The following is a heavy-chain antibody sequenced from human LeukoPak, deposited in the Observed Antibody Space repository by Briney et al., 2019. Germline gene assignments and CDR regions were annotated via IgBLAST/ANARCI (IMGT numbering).Heavy chain of an antibody. CDR2: INPNSGGT. J-gene: IGHJ5*02. Sequence: ASVKVSCKASGYTFTGYYMHWVRQAPGQGLEWMGWINPNSGGTNYAQKFQGRATMTRDTSISTAYMELSRLRSDDTAVYYCARDAGIAAAGTAWFDPWGQGTLVTVSS. CDR1: GYTFTGYY. D-gene: IGHD6-13*01. CDR3: ARDAGIAAAGTAWFDP. V-gene: IGHV1-2*02.